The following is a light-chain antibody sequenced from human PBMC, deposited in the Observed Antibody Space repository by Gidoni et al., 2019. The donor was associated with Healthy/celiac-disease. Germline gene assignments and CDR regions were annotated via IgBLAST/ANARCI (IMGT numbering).Light chain of an antibody. V-gene: IGLV1-40*01. Sequence: SVLTQPPSVSVAPGQRVTISCTGRSSNIGAGYDVPWYQQLPGTAPKLLIYGTSNRPSGVPDRFAGSKSGTSASLAITGLQAEDEADYYCQSYDSSLSGCVFGTGTKVTVL. CDR2: GTS. CDR3: QSYDSSLSGCV. J-gene: IGLJ1*01. CDR1: SSNIGAGYD.